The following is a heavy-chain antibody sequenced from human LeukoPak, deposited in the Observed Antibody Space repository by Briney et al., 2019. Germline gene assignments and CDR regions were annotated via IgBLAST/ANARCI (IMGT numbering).Heavy chain of an antibody. V-gene: IGHV1-58*02. Sequence: SVKVSCKASGFTFTSSAMQWVRHARGQPLEWIGWIVVGSGNTNYAQKFQERVTITRDMSTSTAYMELSSLRSEDTAVYYCAALGEYSSSSYYFDYWGQGTLVTVSS. J-gene: IGHJ4*02. CDR2: IVVGSGNT. CDR1: GFTFTSSA. CDR3: AALGEYSSSSYYFDY. D-gene: IGHD6-6*01.